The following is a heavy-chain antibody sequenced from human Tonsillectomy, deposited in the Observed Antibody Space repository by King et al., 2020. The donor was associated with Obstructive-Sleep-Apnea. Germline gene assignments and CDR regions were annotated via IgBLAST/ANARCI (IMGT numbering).Heavy chain of an antibody. Sequence: VQLQESGPVLVKPPETLSLTCTVSGGSISSYYWNWIRQPPVKGLEWIGYIYYSGSTNYNPSLKSRFNRSIDTSKNQFSLRLSSVTAADTAVYYCARDQGYFGSGSYRDNWFDPWGQGTLVTVSS. D-gene: IGHD3-10*01. CDR2: IYYSGST. CDR1: GGSISSYY. J-gene: IGHJ5*02. V-gene: IGHV4-59*01. CDR3: ARDQGYFGSGSYRDNWFDP.